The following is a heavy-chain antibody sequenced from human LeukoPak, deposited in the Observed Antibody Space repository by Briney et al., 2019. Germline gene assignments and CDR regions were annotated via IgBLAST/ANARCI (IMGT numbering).Heavy chain of an antibody. CDR3: AKDGLYYYGSGSYYSFDY. D-gene: IGHD3-10*01. V-gene: IGHV3-23*01. CDR2: ISGSGGST. Sequence: GGSLRLSCAASGFTFSSYAMSWVRQAPGKGLEWVSAISGSGGSTYYADSVKGRFTISRDNSKNTLYLQMNSLRAEDTAVYYCAKDGLYYYGSGSYYSFDYWGQGTLVTVSS. J-gene: IGHJ4*02. CDR1: GFTFSSYA.